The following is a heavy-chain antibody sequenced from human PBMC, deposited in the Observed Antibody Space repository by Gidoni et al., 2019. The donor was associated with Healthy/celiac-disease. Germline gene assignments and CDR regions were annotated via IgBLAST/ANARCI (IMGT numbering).Heavy chain of an antibody. Sequence: ELQLVESGGGLVQPGGSLRLSCAASGFTFSRYERNWVRQAPGKGLEWVSYISSSGSTIYDADSVKGRFSISRDNAKNSLYLQMNSLRAEDTAVYYCARAGGWLAPRVFQHWGQGTLVTVSS. CDR1: GFTFSRYE. D-gene: IGHD6-19*01. CDR2: ISSSGSTI. V-gene: IGHV3-48*03. CDR3: ARAGGWLAPRVFQH. J-gene: IGHJ1*01.